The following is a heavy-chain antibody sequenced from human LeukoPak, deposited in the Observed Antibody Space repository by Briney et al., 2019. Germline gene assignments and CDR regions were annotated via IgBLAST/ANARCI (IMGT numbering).Heavy chain of an antibody. D-gene: IGHD1-26*01. CDR2: ISYDGSNK. J-gene: IGHJ4*02. V-gene: IGHV3-30-3*01. Sequence: PGRSLRLSCATSGFTFSSYAMHWVRQAPGKGLEWVAVISYDGSNKYYADSVKGRFTISRDNSKNTLYLQMNSLRAEDTAVYYCAREGEGELLSSYSDYWGQGTLVTVSS. CDR3: AREGEGELLSSYSDY. CDR1: GFTFSSYA.